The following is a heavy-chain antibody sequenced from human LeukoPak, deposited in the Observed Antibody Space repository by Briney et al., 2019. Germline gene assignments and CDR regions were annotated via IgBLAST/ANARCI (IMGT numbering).Heavy chain of an antibody. CDR3: ARAEDPRRYSGYDSHYYFDS. CDR1: GGSISSGTYY. CDR2: IHSSGTA. Sequence: SETLSLTCTASGGSISSGTYYWTWIRQPAGKGLEWIGRIHSSGTANYNPSLNSRVNLLLDTSKNQFSLSLNSVTAADTAVYYCARAEDPRRYSGYDSHYYFDSWGQGTLVTVSS. V-gene: IGHV4-61*02. J-gene: IGHJ4*02. D-gene: IGHD5-12*01.